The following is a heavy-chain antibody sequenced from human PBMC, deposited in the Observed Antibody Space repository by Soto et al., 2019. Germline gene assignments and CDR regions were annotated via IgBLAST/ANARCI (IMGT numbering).Heavy chain of an antibody. D-gene: IGHD1-20*01. Sequence: GGSLRLSCAASGFMFDSYALSWVRQAPGKGLEWVSGISDRGINTYYVNSVKGRFTISRDNFRNTLYLQMNSLRAEDTAVYYCAKQLTGDPKSNWFDPWGQGALVTVSS. CDR1: GFMFDSYA. CDR2: ISDRGINT. V-gene: IGHV3-23*01. J-gene: IGHJ5*02. CDR3: AKQLTGDPKSNWFDP.